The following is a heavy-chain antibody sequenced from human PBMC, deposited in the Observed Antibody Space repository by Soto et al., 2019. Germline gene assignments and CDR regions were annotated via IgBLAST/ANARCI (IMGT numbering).Heavy chain of an antibody. J-gene: IGHJ5*02. CDR1: GGSISSSSYY. CDR3: ARHLHNGFDP. Sequence: SETLSLTCTVSGGSISSSSYYWGWIRQPPGKGLEWIGSIYYSGSTYYNPSLKSRVTISVDTSKNQFSLKLSSVTAADTAVYYCARHLHNGFDPWGQGTLVTVSS. CDR2: IYYSGST. V-gene: IGHV4-39*01.